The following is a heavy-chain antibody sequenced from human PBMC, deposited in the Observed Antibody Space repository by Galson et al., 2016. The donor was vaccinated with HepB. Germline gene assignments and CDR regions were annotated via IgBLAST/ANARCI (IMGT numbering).Heavy chain of an antibody. CDR3: AKDRLAYYYYYYGMDV. CDR1: GFTFSTYG. V-gene: IGHV3-30*18. CDR2: ISYDGSNK. J-gene: IGHJ6*02. Sequence: SLRLSRAASGFTFSTYGMHWVRQAPGKGLEWVAVISYDGSNKYYADSVKGRFTISRDNSKNTLYLQMNRMRAEDTAVYYCAKDRLAYYYYYYGMDVWGQGTTVTVSS. D-gene: IGHD6-19*01.